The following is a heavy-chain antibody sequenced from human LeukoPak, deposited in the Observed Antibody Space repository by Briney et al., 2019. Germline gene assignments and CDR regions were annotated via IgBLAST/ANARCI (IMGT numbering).Heavy chain of an antibody. CDR1: GGTFSTYA. D-gene: IGHD2-15*01. J-gene: IGHJ4*02. CDR2: IIPIFGTT. Sequence: GASVKVSCKASGGTFSTYAISWVRQAPGHGLEWMGGIIPIFGTTDYSQKFQGRVTITADESTSTAYMELSSLRSEDTAVYYCARAGEYCSGGSCYSGVYFDSWGQGTLVTVSS. CDR3: ARAGEYCSGGSCYSGVYFDS. V-gene: IGHV1-69*13.